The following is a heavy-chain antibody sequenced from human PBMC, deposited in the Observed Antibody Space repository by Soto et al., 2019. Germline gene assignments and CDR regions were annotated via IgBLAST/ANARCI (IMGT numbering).Heavy chain of an antibody. CDR1: GGSISSSY. CDR3: ARETYGDYVGYFDP. Sequence: SETLSVTCTVSGGSISSSYWSWIRQPPGKGLEWIGYIYDSGSTYYNSSLKSRVTMSVDTSKNQFSLKVRSVTAADTAVYYCARETYGDYVGYFDPWGQGIQVTVSS. V-gene: IGHV4-59*12. D-gene: IGHD4-17*01. J-gene: IGHJ5*02. CDR2: IYDSGST.